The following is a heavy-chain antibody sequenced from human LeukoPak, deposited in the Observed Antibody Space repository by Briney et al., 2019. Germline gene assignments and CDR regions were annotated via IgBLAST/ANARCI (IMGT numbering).Heavy chain of an antibody. Sequence: SETLSLTCAVYGGSFSGYYWSWIRRPPGKGLEWIGEINHSGSTNYNPSLKSRVTISVDTSKNQFSLKLSSVTAADTAVYYCARGGIAALNYYFDYWGQGTLVTVSS. D-gene: IGHD6-6*01. V-gene: IGHV4-34*01. CDR1: GGSFSGYY. CDR2: INHSGST. CDR3: ARGGIAALNYYFDY. J-gene: IGHJ4*02.